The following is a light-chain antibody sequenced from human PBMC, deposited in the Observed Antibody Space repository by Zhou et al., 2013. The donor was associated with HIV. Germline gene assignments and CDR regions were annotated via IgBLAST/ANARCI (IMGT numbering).Light chain of an antibody. J-gene: IGKJ4*01. CDR3: QQYGSSPLT. CDR2: GAS. CDR1: QSVSSSY. V-gene: IGKV3-20*01. Sequence: EIVLTQSPGLLSLSPGDRATLSCRASQSVSSSYLAWYQQKPGQAPRLLIYGASSRATGIPDRFSGSGSGTDFTLTISRLEPEDFAVYYCQQYGSSPLTFGGGTKVEIK.